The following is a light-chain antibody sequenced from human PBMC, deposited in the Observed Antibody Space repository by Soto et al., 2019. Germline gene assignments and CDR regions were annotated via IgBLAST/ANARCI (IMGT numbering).Light chain of an antibody. J-gene: IGLJ2*01. CDR1: SYNIGAGYD. V-gene: IGLV1-40*01. CDR2: DDN. Sequence: QSVLTQPPSVSGAPGQRVTISCAGSSYNIGAGYDVNWYQQLPGRAPKLLIYDDNNRPSGVPDRFSGSKSATSASLAITGLRAEDEANYYCQSSDSSLSGAVVFGGGTKLTVL. CDR3: QSSDSSLSGAVV.